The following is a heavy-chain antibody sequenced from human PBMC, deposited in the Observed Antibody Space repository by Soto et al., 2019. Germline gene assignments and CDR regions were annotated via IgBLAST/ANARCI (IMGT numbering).Heavy chain of an antibody. J-gene: IGHJ2*01. Sequence: SDTLSLTCSVYGGSFSGYYWSWIRQPPGKGLEWIGEINHSGSTNYNPSLKSRVTISVDTSKNQFSLKLSSVTAADTAVYYCARGPGVYGDYVFDWYFDLWGRGTLVTVSS. CDR3: ARGPGVYGDYVFDWYFDL. D-gene: IGHD4-17*01. CDR2: INHSGST. CDR1: GGSFSGYY. V-gene: IGHV4-34*01.